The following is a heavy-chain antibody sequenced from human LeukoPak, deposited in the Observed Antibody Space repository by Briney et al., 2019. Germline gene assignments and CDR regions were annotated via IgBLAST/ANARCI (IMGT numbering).Heavy chain of an antibody. D-gene: IGHD6-6*01. V-gene: IGHV1-69*13. Sequence: GASVKVSCKVSGYTLTELSMHWVRQAPGQGLEWMGGIIPIFGTANYAQKFQGRVTITADESTSTAYMELSSLRSEDTAVYYCARVAASRSSSPWFDPWGQGALVTVSS. CDR1: GYTLTELS. J-gene: IGHJ5*02. CDR2: IIPIFGTA. CDR3: ARVAASRSSSPWFDP.